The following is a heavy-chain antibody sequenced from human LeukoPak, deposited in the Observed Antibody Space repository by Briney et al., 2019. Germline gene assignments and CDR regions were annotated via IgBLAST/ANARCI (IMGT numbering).Heavy chain of an antibody. CDR1: GFTFSSYA. CDR2: ISYDGSNK. CDR3: ARLLREMATIRPTAQIDY. V-gene: IGHV3-30-3*01. J-gene: IGHJ4*02. D-gene: IGHD5-24*01. Sequence: GGSLRLSCAASGFTFSSYAMHWVRQAPGKGLEWVAVISYDGSNKYYADSVKGRFTISRDNSKNTLYLQMNSLRAEDTAVYYCARLLREMATIRPTAQIDYWGQGTLVTVTS.